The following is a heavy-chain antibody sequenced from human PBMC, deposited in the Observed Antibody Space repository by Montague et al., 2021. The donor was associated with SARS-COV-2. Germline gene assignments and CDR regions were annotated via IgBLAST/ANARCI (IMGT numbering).Heavy chain of an antibody. Sequence: YLRLSCAASGFTFSDAWMSWVRQPPGKGLEWVGRIRSKNDGGTRDYGAPVKGKFTISRDDSKSTLYLQMNNLKAEDTAIYYCTTVADILAGFSSLFDLWGRGALVTVSS. CDR2: IRSKNDGGTR. CDR1: GFTFSDAW. V-gene: IGHV3-15*05. CDR3: TTVADILAGFSSLFDL. J-gene: IGHJ2*01. D-gene: IGHD3-9*01.